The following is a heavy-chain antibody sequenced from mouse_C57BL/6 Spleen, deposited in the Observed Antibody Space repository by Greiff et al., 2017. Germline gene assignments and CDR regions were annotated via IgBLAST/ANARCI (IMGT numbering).Heavy chain of an antibody. CDR1: GYTFTSYW. D-gene: IGHD1-1*01. J-gene: IGHJ4*01. CDR3: ARGGLGSSHYYAMDY. V-gene: IGHV1-69*01. Sequence: QVQLQQSGAELVMPGASVKLSCKASGYTFTSYWMHWVKQRPGQGLEWIGEIDPSDSYTNYNQKFKGKSTLTVDKSSSTAYMQLSSLTSEDSAVYYCARGGLGSSHYYAMDYWGQGTSVTVSS. CDR2: IDPSDSYT.